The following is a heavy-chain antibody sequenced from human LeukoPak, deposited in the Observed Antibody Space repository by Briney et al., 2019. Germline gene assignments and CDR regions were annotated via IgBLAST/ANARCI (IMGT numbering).Heavy chain of an antibody. Sequence: GGSLRLSCAASGFNFDDYSMNWVRQAPGKGLEWVSGINWNGGSTGYAASVKGRFTISRDNANNSLYLQMNNLSAEDTTVYYCARDSSDGGTPSYRQSDSWGQGTLVTVSS. V-gene: IGHV3-20*04. J-gene: IGHJ4*02. CDR3: ARDSSDGGTPSYRQSDS. CDR2: INWNGGST. D-gene: IGHD3-16*02. CDR1: GFNFDDYS.